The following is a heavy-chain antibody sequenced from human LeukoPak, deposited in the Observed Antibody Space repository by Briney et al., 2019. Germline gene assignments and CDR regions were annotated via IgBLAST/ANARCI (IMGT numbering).Heavy chain of an antibody. V-gene: IGHV3-7*01. CDR2: MNVDGSVT. J-gene: IGHJ4*02. CDR1: GFSIRSSW. Sequence: GGSLRLSCAVSGFSIRSSWMSWVRQTPGKGLEWVADMNVDGSVTWYADSVKGRFPVSRDNAKNSVDLQMSSLRAEDTAVYYCARDPAWGAIDYWGQGTLVTVSS. CDR3: ARDPAWGAIDY. D-gene: IGHD7-27*01.